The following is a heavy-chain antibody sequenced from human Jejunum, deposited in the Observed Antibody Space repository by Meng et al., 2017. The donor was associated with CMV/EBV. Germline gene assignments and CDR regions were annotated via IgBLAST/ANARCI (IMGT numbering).Heavy chain of an antibody. CDR2: ISGSGPAT. J-gene: IGHJ4*02. Sequence: GFSFTSHAMTWVRQTPGKGPEWVAVISGSGPATYYADSVKGRFTISRDNSHNTLFLQMNGLRGDDTAVYYCARDMCYTVTAPFDYWGQGSVVTVSS. V-gene: IGHV3-23*01. D-gene: IGHD4-11*01. CDR1: GFSFTSHA. CDR3: ARDMCYTVTAPFDY.